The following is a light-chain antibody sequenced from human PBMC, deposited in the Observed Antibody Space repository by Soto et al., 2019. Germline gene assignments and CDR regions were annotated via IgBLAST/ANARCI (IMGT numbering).Light chain of an antibody. CDR2: NNN. CDR1: SSNIGSNT. V-gene: IGLV1-44*01. Sequence: QSVLTQPPSASGTPGQRVTISCSGSSSNIGSNTVNWYQQLPGTAPKLLIYNNNQRPSGVPDRFSGSKSGTSASLAISGLQSEEEADYYCSAWDDSLNGLVFGTGTQLTVL. J-gene: IGLJ1*01. CDR3: SAWDDSLNGLV.